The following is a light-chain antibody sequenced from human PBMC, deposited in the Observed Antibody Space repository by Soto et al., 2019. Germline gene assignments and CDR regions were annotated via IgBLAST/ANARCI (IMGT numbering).Light chain of an antibody. CDR2: EVT. CDR1: SNDVGIYNS. V-gene: IGLV2-8*01. Sequence: QSVLTQPPSAAESPGQSVTISCTGTSNDVGIYNSVSWYQQHPGKAPKLMIYEVTKRPSGVPDRFSGSKSGNTAPLTVSGLQAEDEADYYCSSYAGSNPYVFGTGTKVTVL. J-gene: IGLJ1*01. CDR3: SSYAGSNPYV.